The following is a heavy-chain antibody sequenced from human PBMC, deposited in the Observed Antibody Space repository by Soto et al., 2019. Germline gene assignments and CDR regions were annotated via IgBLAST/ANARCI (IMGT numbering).Heavy chain of an antibody. CDR2: IYYSGTT. CDR1: GGSISSYY. CDR3: ASTHIVVLTDPLSS. D-gene: IGHD2-21*02. J-gene: IGHJ3*01. V-gene: IGHV4-59*01. Sequence: SETLSLRFPVSGGSISSYYWRWIRQPPGKRMELIGYIYYSGTTNYNPSLKSRVTISVETSKNQFSLKLRSVTAADTAVYYCASTHIVVLTDPLSSWGQVTMGTV.